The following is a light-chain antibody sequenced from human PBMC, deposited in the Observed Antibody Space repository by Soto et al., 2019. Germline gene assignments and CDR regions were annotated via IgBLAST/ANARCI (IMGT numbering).Light chain of an antibody. J-gene: IGKJ1*01. Sequence: IQMTQSPSTLCASVGDRVTITCRASQSISSWLAWYQKKPGKAPKLLIYKASSLESGVPSRFSGSGSGTEFTLTISSMQPDDFATYYCQQYNSWTFGQGTKVDIK. CDR2: KAS. CDR1: QSISSW. CDR3: QQYNSWT. V-gene: IGKV1-5*03.